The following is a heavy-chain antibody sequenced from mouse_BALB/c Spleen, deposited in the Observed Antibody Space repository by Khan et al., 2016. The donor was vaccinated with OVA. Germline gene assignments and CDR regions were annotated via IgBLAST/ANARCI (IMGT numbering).Heavy chain of an antibody. J-gene: IGHJ3*01. Sequence: EVELVESGGDLVKPGGSLKLSCAASGFTFSTYGMSWVRQTPDKRLEWVATISTGGHYTYYPDSVKGRFTISRDNAKNTLYLPLTSLKSEDNAMFYCARLAYYYDSGGFAYGGQGTLVTVSA. CDR2: ISTGGHYT. D-gene: IGHD1-1*01. CDR1: GFTFSTYG. V-gene: IGHV5-6*01. CDR3: ARLAYYYDSGGFAY.